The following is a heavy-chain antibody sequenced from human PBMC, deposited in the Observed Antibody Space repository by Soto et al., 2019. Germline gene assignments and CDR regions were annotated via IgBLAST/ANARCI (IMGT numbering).Heavy chain of an antibody. D-gene: IGHD3-22*01. CDR1: GFSLSTSGVG. CDR3: AHRQICYDGSGLDAFDV. V-gene: IGHV2-5*02. CDR2: IYWDDDK. J-gene: IGHJ3*01. Sequence: SGPTLVNPTQTLTLTCTFSGFSLSTSGVGVGWIRQPPGKALEWLALIYWDDDKRYSPSLKSRLTITKDTSKNQVVLTMTNMDPVDTATYYCAHRQICYDGSGLDAFDVWGRGTMVTVSS.